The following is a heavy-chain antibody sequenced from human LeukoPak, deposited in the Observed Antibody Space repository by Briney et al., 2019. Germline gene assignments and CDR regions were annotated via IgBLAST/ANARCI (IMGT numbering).Heavy chain of an antibody. Sequence: SETLSLTYTVSGGSISSYYWSWIREPPGRGLAGIGYIYYSGSTNYNPSLKSRVTISVDTSKNQFSLKLSSVTAADTAVYCCARAPIYSSSWPYYYYYYMDVWGKGTTITVSS. CDR3: ARAPIYSSSWPYYYYYYMDV. J-gene: IGHJ6*03. D-gene: IGHD6-13*01. CDR1: GGSISSYY. CDR2: IYYSGST. V-gene: IGHV4-59*01.